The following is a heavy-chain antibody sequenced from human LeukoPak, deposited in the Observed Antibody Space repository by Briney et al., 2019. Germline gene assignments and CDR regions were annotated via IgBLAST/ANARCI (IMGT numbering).Heavy chain of an antibody. CDR1: GYTFTSYY. CDR2: ISAYNGNT. Sequence: GASVKVSCKASGYTFTSYYMHWVRQAPGQGLEWMGWISAYNGNTNYAQKLQGRVTMTTDTSTSTAYMELRSLRSDDTAVYYCARADYGDYGDYWGQGTLVTVSS. CDR3: ARADYGDYGDY. D-gene: IGHD4-17*01. V-gene: IGHV1-18*04. J-gene: IGHJ4*02.